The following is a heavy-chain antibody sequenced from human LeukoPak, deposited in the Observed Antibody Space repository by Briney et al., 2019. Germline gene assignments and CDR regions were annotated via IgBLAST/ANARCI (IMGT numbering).Heavy chain of an antibody. V-gene: IGHV4-61*02. CDR2: IYTTGST. CDR3: ARRQDGHDY. J-gene: IGHJ4*02. Sequence: PSETLSLTCTVSGGSISSGFYYWNWIRQPAGKGLEWIGRIYTTGSTNYNPSLKSRVTISLDTSRNQVSLKLSSVTAADTAVYYCARRQDGHDYWGQGTLVTVSS. CDR1: GGSISSGFYY.